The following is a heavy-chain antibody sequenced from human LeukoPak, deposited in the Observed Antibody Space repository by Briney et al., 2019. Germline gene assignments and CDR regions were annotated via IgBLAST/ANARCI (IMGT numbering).Heavy chain of an antibody. J-gene: IGHJ6*03. CDR3: AKDGGYDYRGYYYYYMDV. Sequence: GGTLRLSCAASGFTFSSYGMSWVRQAPGKGLEWVSSISRSGGSTHYADSVKGRFTISRDNSKNMLYLQMNSLRAEDTAVYYCAKDGGYDYRGYYYYYMDVWGKGTTVTISS. D-gene: IGHD5-12*01. V-gene: IGHV3-23*01. CDR2: ISRSGGST. CDR1: GFTFSSYG.